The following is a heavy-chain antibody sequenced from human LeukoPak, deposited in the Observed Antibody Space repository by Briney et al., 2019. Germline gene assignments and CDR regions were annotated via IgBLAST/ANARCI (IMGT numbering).Heavy chain of an antibody. CDR2: IAGNGANT. Sequence: PGGSLRLFCAASGFTFSSYGMSWVRQAPGKGLEWVSAIAGNGANTFYADSVKGRFTISRDNSKNTMYLQMNSLRAEDTALYYCARDRSGSHPNWFDPWGQGTLVTVSS. CDR3: ARDRSGSHPNWFDP. J-gene: IGHJ5*02. CDR1: GFTFSSYG. V-gene: IGHV3-23*01. D-gene: IGHD3-10*01.